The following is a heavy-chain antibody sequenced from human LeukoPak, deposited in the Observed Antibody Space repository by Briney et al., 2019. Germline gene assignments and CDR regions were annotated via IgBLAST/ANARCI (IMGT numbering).Heavy chain of an antibody. D-gene: IGHD4-17*01. CDR1: GFTVSSKY. CDR3: ATRPSGDYPYFDF. J-gene: IGHJ4*02. Sequence: GGSLRLSCAASGFTVSSKYMSWVRQAPGMGLEWISVIFGDGRTHYADSMKGRFTISRNNSKNTLYLQMSSLRAEDTAVYYCATRPSGDYPYFDFWGQGTLVTVSS. CDR2: IFGDGRT. V-gene: IGHV3-53*01.